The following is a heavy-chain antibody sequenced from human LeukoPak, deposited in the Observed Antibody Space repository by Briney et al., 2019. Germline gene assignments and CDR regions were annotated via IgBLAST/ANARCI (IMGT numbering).Heavy chain of an antibody. Sequence: PGGSLRLSCAASGFTFSDYYMSWIRQAPGKGLEWVSYISSSGSIYYADSVKGRFTISRDNAKNSLYLQMNSLRAEDTAVYYCARGVVGSGRSYYYYMDVWGKGTTVTVSS. CDR3: ARGVVGSGRSYYYYMDV. J-gene: IGHJ6*03. V-gene: IGHV3-11*01. D-gene: IGHD3-10*01. CDR2: ISSSGSI. CDR1: GFTFSDYY.